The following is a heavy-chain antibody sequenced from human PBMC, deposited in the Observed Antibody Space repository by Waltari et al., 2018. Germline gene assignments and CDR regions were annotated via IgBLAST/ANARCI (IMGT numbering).Heavy chain of an antibody. CDR2: FDPEDGET. D-gene: IGHD3-9*01. CDR1: GYTLTELS. V-gene: IGHV1-24*01. J-gene: IGHJ4*02. Sequence: QVQLVQSGAEVKKPGASVKVSCKVSGYTLTELSMHWVRQAPGKGLEWMGGFDPEDGETIYAQKCQGRVTMTEDTSTDTAYMELSSLRSEDTAVYYCATTVLRYFDWLRPGPDYWGQGTLVTVSS. CDR3: ATTVLRYFDWLRPGPDY.